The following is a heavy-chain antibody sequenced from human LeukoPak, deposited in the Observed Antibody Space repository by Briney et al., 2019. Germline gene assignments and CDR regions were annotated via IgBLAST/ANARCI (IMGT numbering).Heavy chain of an antibody. CDR1: GVTFSSYW. Sequence: PGGSLRLSCAASGVTFSSYWMNWVRQAPGKGLEWVANIKEDGSARYYVEFVKGRFSISRDNAKNSVYPQMNSLGADDTAVYYCAGGTGMDVWGQGTPVTVSS. CDR2: IKEDGSAR. CDR3: AGGTGMDV. V-gene: IGHV3-7*05. D-gene: IGHD1-1*01. J-gene: IGHJ6*02.